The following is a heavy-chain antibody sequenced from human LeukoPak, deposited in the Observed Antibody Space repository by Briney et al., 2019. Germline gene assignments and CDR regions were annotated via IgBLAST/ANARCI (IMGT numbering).Heavy chain of an antibody. CDR2: INPNSGGT. CDR3: ARDGTYDYVWGSYRYEDY. Sequence: ASVTVSCTASGYTFTVYYMHWVRQAPGQGLEWMGWINPNSGGTNYAQKFQGRVTMTRDTSISTAYMELSRLRSDDTAVYYCARDGTYDYVWGSYRYEDYWGQGTLVTVSS. V-gene: IGHV1-2*02. CDR1: GYTFTVYY. D-gene: IGHD3-16*02. J-gene: IGHJ4*02.